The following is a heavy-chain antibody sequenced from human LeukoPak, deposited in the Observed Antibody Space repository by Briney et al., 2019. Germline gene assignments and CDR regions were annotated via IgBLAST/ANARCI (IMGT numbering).Heavy chain of an antibody. D-gene: IGHD1-26*01. V-gene: IGHV4-39*01. J-gene: IGHJ4*02. CDR2: IYYSGST. CDR1: GGSISSSSYY. Sequence: SETLSLTCTVSGGSISSSSYYWGWIRQPPGKGLEWIGSIYYSGSTYYNPSLKSRVTISVDTSKNQFSLKLSSVTAADTAVYYCASWGFSGSYYKNYWGQGTLVTVFS. CDR3: ASWGFSGSYYKNY.